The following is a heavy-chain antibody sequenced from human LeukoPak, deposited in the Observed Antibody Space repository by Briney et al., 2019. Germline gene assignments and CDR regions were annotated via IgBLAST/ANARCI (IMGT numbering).Heavy chain of an antibody. V-gene: IGHV1-18*01. CDR3: ARAAPGTPLGGYYYYMGV. CDR2: INTHNGNT. D-gene: IGHD1/OR15-1a*01. Sequence: ASVKVSCKASGYTFASFGITWVRQAPGQGLEWMGWINTHNGNTNYAQNLRDRVTMTTDTATSTAYMELRSLRSDDTAVYYCARAAPGTPLGGYYYYMGVWGKGTTVTVSS. J-gene: IGHJ6*03. CDR1: GYTFASFG.